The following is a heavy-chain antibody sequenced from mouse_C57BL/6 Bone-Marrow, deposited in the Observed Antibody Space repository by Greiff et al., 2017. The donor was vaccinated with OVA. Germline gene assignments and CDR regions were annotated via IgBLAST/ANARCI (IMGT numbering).Heavy chain of an antibody. V-gene: IGHV1-64*01. CDR3: ARSYYGSSHYFDY. Sequence: QVQLQQPGAELVKPGASVKLSCKASGYTFTSYWMHWVKQRPGQGLEWIGMIHPNSGSTNYNEKFKSKATLTVDKSSRTADMQLSSLTSEDSAVYYCARSYYGSSHYFDYWGQGTTLTVSS. CDR1: GYTFTSYW. D-gene: IGHD1-1*01. J-gene: IGHJ2*01. CDR2: IHPNSGST.